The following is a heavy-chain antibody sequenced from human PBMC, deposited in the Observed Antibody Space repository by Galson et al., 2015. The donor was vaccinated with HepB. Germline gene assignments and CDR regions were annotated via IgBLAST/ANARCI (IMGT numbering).Heavy chain of an antibody. Sequence: VKVSCKVSGYTLTELSIHWVRQAPGRGLEWMGGFDPEDGEKIYAQKLQGRVTMTEDTSTDTAYMELSSLRSEDTAVYFCLTDTRGGNSGGFDFWGQGTLVTVSS. J-gene: IGHJ4*02. D-gene: IGHD4-23*01. CDR3: LTDTRGGNSGGFDF. CDR1: GYTLTELS. V-gene: IGHV1-24*01. CDR2: FDPEDGEK.